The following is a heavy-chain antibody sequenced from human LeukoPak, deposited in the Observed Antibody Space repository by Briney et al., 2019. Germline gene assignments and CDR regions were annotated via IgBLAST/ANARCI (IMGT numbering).Heavy chain of an antibody. V-gene: IGHV3-23*01. D-gene: IGHD6-19*01. J-gene: IGHJ3*02. CDR2: ISGSDGST. CDR1: GFTISSDA. CDR3: ALLQEAVAGPDDAFDI. Sequence: GGSLRLSCAASGFTISSDAMSWVRQARGKGLEWVSAISGSDGSTYYADSVKGRFTISRDNSKNTLYLQMNSLRAEDTAVYYCALLQEAVAGPDDAFDIWGQGTMVTVSS.